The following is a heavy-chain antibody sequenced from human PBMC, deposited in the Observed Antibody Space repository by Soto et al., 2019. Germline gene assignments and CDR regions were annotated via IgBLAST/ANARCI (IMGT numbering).Heavy chain of an antibody. CDR2: IYYSGST. J-gene: IGHJ4*02. CDR1: GGSISSYY. CDR3: ARDRWGEDGSGSYSLDY. V-gene: IGHV4-59*01. Sequence: SETLSLTCTVSGGSISSYYWSWIRQPPGKGLEWIGYIYYSGSTNYNPSLKSRVTISVDTSKNQFSLKLSSVTAADTAVYYCARDRWGEDGSGSYSLDYWGQGTLVT. D-gene: IGHD3-10*01.